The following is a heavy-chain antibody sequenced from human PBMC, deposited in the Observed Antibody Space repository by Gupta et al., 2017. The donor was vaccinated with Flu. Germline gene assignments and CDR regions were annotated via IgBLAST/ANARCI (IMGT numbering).Heavy chain of an antibody. D-gene: IGHD6-13*01. CDR2: IYWDDDK. J-gene: IGHJ5*02. CDR3: AHRHAAAAGTGRAWFDP. Sequence: QIILKESGPTLVIPTQTLTLTCTFSGSSTSTSGVGVGWTRHAPGKALEWLAVIYWDDDKWYSPSPKTRLTITKDTSKNQVVLTITNMDPVDTATDYCAHRHAAAAGTGRAWFDPWGQGTLVTVSS. CDR1: GSSTSTSGVG. V-gene: IGHV2-5*02.